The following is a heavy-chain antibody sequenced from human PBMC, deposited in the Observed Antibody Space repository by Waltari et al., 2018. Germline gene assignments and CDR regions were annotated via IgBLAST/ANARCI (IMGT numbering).Heavy chain of an antibody. Sequence: QVQLQESGPGLVKPSQTLTLTCTVSSGSISIPNYFWSWIRQAPGKGLEWIGSVSYRGITYYNPSLESRVTMSVDTSKNQFSLNLNSVTAADAVIYYCARTTFVRYFDYWGQGTLVTVSS. J-gene: IGHJ4*02. CDR2: VSYRGIT. V-gene: IGHV4-30-4*01. D-gene: IGHD1-1*01. CDR1: SGSISIPNYF. CDR3: ARTTFVRYFDY.